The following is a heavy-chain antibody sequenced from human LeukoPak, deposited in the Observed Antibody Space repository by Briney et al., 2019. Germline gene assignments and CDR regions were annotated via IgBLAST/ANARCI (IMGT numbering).Heavy chain of an antibody. CDR2: ISASDGTT. J-gene: IGHJ4*02. V-gene: IGHV1-18*01. CDR3: ARCGVAVTTHFSH. Sequence: ASVKVSCKASGYSFSIYGITWARQAPGQGLEYLGWISASDGTTNYAQRVQDRVTMTTDTSTSTAYLELRSLRSEDTAVYYCARCGVAVTTHFSHWGQGTLVTVSS. D-gene: IGHD4-17*01. CDR1: GYSFSIYG.